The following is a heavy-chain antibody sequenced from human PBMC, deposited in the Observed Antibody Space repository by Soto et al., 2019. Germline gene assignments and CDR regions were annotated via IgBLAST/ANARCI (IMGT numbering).Heavy chain of an antibody. CDR1: GGSFSGYY. CDR2: INHSGST. CDR3: ARGLWSGSYRILRPEKTKSFDY. D-gene: IGHD1-26*01. Sequence: SETLSLTCAVYGGSFSGYYWSWIRQPPGNGLEWIGEINHSGSTNYNPSLKSRVTISVDTSKNQFSLKLSSVTAADTAVYYCARGLWSGSYRILRPEKTKSFDYWGQGTLVTVSS. V-gene: IGHV4-34*01. J-gene: IGHJ4*02.